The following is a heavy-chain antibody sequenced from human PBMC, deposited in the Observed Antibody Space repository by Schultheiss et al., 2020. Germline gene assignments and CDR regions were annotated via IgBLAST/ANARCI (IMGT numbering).Heavy chain of an antibody. Sequence: SETLSLTCAVYGGSFSGYYWSWIRQPPGKGLEWIGEIYHSGSTNYNPSLKSRVTISVDTSKNQFSLKLSSVTAADTAVYYCAAGSSGRYGKIDYWGQGTLVTVAS. CDR1: GGSFSGYY. D-gene: IGHD6-19*01. CDR3: AAGSSGRYGKIDY. CDR2: IYHSGST. V-gene: IGHV4-34*01. J-gene: IGHJ4*02.